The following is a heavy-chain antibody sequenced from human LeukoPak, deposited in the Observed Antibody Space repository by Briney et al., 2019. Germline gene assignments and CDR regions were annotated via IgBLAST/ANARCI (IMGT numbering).Heavy chain of an antibody. CDR3: ASHPGYGSGSCFGD. V-gene: IGHV1-18*01. Sequence: ASVKVSCKASGYTFTSNGISWVRQAPGQGLEWMGWISPYNGNTNYAQKLQGRVTLTTDTSTSTAYMELRSLRSDDTAVYYCASHPGYGSGSCFGDWGQGTLVTVSS. CDR1: GYTFTSNG. J-gene: IGHJ4*02. CDR2: ISPYNGNT. D-gene: IGHD3-10*01.